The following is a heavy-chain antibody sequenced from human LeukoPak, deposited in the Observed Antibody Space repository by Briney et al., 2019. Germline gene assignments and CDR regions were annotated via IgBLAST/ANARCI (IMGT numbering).Heavy chain of an antibody. CDR3: ARYSSSWYSLDYGMDV. J-gene: IGHJ6*02. D-gene: IGHD6-13*01. CDR2: ISSDGSNK. Sequence: PGGSLRLSCAASGFTFNNYAFHRVRQAPGKGLEWVAVISSDGSNKHYADSVKGRFTISRDNSKNTLYLQMISLRPEDTAVYYCARYSSSWYSLDYGMDVWGQGTTVTVSS. V-gene: IGHV3-30-3*01. CDR1: GFTFNNYA.